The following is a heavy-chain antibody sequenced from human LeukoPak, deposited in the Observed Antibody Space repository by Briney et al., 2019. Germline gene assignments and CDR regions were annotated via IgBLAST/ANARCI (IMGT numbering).Heavy chain of an antibody. D-gene: IGHD2-21*02. Sequence: GGSLRLSCAASGVTFSNYDMHWVRQATGEGLEWVSSIHTAGDTHYSGSAKGRFIISRENVKNSLYLQMNSLRAEDTAVYYCARGSCGYGDCYRALNIWGQGTIVTVSS. J-gene: IGHJ3*02. V-gene: IGHV3-13*01. CDR3: ARGSCGYGDCYRALNI. CDR2: IHTAGDT. CDR1: GVTFSNYD.